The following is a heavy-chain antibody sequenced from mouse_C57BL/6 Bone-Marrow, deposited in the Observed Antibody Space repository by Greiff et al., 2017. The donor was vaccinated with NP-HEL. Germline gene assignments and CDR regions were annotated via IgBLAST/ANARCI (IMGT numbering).Heavy chain of an antibody. Sequence: QVQLQQPGAELVKPGASVKMSCKASGYTFTSYWITWVKKRPGQGLEWIGDIYPGSGSTNYNEKFKSKATLTVDTSSSTAYMQLSSLTSEDSAVYYCARTPYYSNCWYFDVWGTGTTVTVSS. V-gene: IGHV1-55*01. D-gene: IGHD2-5*01. CDR3: ARTPYYSNCWYFDV. CDR2: IYPGSGST. J-gene: IGHJ1*03. CDR1: GYTFTSYW.